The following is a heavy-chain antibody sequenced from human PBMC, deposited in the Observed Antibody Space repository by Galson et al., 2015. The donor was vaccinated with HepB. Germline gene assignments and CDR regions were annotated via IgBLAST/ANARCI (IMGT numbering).Heavy chain of an antibody. CDR3: ARDRLPSDYYDSSGYSWGGLGY. CDR2: ISSSSSYI. D-gene: IGHD3-22*01. Sequence: SLRLSCAASGFTFSSYSMNWVRQAPGKGLEWVSSISSSSSYIYYADSVKGRFTISRDNAKNSLYLQMNSLRAEDTAVYYCARDRLPSDYYDSSGYSWGGLGYWGQGTLVTVSS. J-gene: IGHJ4*02. CDR1: GFTFSSYS. V-gene: IGHV3-21*01.